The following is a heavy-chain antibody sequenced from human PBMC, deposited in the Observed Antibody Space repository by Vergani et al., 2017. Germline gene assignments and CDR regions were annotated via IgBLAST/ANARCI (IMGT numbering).Heavy chain of an antibody. V-gene: IGHV3-33*01. CDR1: GFTFSSYG. CDR3: ARDGDYSNYPYYYYGMDV. D-gene: IGHD4-11*01. Sequence: QVQLVESGGGVVQPGRSLRLSCAASGFTFSSYGMHWVRQAPGKGLEWVAVIWYDGSNKYYADSVKGRFTISIDNSKNTLYLQMNSLRAEDTAVYYCARDGDYSNYPYYYYGMDVWGQGTTVTVSS. J-gene: IGHJ6*02. CDR2: IWYDGSNK.